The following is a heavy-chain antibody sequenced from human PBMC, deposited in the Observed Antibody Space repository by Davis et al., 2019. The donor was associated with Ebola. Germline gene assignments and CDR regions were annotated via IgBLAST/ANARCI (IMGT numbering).Heavy chain of an antibody. J-gene: IGHJ6*02. CDR3: ARDWRLYDSSGYPRYYYYGMDV. CDR1: GYTFTSYA. Sequence: AASVKVSCKASGYTFTSYAMHWVRQAPGLRLEWMGWINAGNGNTKYSQKFQGRVTITRDTSASTAYMELSSLRSEDTAVYYCARDWRLYDSSGYPRYYYYGMDVWGQGTTVTVSS. V-gene: IGHV1-3*01. D-gene: IGHD3-22*01. CDR2: INAGNGNT.